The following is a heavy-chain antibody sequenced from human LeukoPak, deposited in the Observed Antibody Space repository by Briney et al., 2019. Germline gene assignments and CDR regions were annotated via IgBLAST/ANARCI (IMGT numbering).Heavy chain of an antibody. V-gene: IGHV6-1*01. J-gene: IGHJ4*02. CDR3: ARIISTAWYLDY. CDR1: GDTVSSNTAS. CDR2: TYYRSKWYT. Sequence: SQTLSLTCAISGDTVSSNTASWTWIRQSPSRGLEWLGRTYYRSKWYTDYAVSVKSRITINPDTSKNQFSLHLNFVTPEDTAVYFCARIISTAWYLDYWGQGTLVTVSS. D-gene: IGHD6-19*01.